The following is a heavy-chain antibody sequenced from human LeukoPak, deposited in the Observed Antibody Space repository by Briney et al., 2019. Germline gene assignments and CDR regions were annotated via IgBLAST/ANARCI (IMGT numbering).Heavy chain of an antibody. Sequence: SETLSLTCTVSGGSISSYYWSWIRQPPGKGLEWIGYIYYSGSTNYNPSLKSRVTISVDTSKNQFSLKLSSVTAADTAVYYCARAVVPAEGFDYWGQGTLVTVSS. CDR1: GGSISSYY. CDR3: ARAVVPAEGFDY. J-gene: IGHJ4*02. CDR2: IYYSGST. D-gene: IGHD2-2*01. V-gene: IGHV4-59*01.